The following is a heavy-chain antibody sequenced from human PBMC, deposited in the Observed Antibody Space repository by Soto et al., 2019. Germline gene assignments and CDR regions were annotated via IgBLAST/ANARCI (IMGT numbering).Heavy chain of an antibody. J-gene: IGHJ4*02. CDR1: GFTFSDHA. Sequence: PGGSLRLSCAASGFTFSDHAMHWVRQPPGKGLEWVAIVSYDGNHKYYADSVKGRFTISRDNSKNTVYLQMSSLRPDDTAVYYCARTSIFMYYFDSWGQGTLVTVSS. CDR3: ARTSIFMYYFDS. CDR2: VSYDGNHK. D-gene: IGHD2-21*02. V-gene: IGHV3-30-3*01.